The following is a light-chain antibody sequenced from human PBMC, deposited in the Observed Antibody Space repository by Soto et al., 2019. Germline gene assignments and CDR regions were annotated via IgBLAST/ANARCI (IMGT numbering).Light chain of an antibody. CDR1: QNVARNY. J-gene: IGKJ4*01. CDR2: DAS. Sequence: ELVMSQSPATLSMSPGERATLWCRASQNVARNYLAWFQKRPGQAPRLLIYDASTRATGIPDRFSGSGSGTDFTLTISRLEPEDFAVYFCQQYATSPLAFGGGTKVDIK. CDR3: QQYATSPLA. V-gene: IGKV3-20*01.